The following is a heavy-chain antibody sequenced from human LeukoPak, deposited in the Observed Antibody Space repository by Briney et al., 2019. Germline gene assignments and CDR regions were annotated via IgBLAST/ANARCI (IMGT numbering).Heavy chain of an antibody. J-gene: IGHJ4*02. D-gene: IGHD3-9*01. Sequence: GGSLRLSCAASGFTFNSHTLHWVRQAPGKGLEGVAAISYDGNDKYYAVSVKGRFTISRDDSKNTLYLQMNSLRTEDTAVYYCAKAEGYDILTGLDYWGQGTLVTVSS. CDR3: AKAEGYDILTGLDY. CDR2: ISYDGNDK. CDR1: GFTFNSHT. V-gene: IGHV3-30-3*01.